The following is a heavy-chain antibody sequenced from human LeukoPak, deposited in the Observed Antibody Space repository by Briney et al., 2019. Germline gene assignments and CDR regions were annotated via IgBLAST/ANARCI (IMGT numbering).Heavy chain of an antibody. CDR1: GFRFSDYY. Sequence: GGYLRLSCAATGFRFSDYYMSWIRQAPGKGLEWLAYISSTGNSIFYADSVKGRFTISRDHAKNSLYLQLNSLRAEDTAVYYCAKGGIRYGYWFDHWGQGTLVTVSS. CDR2: ISSTGNSI. CDR3: AKGGIRYGYWFDH. D-gene: IGHD3-10*01. V-gene: IGHV3-11*01. J-gene: IGHJ5*02.